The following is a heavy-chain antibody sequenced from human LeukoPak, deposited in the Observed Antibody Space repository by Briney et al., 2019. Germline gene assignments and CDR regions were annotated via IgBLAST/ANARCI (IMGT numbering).Heavy chain of an antibody. CDR2: ISYDGSNK. V-gene: IGHV3-30-3*01. CDR3: AKEGSTDY. D-gene: IGHD6-13*01. J-gene: IGHJ4*02. Sequence: GRSLRLSCAASGFTFSSYAMHWVRQAPGKGLEWVAVISYDGSNKYYADSVKGRFTISRDKSKNTLYLQMNSLRAEDTAVYYCAKEGSTDYWGQGTLVTVSS. CDR1: GFTFSSYA.